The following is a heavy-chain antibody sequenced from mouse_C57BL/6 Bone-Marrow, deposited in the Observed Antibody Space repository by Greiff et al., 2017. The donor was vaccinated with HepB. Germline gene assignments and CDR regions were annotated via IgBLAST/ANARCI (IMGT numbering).Heavy chain of an antibody. V-gene: IGHV1-69*01. J-gene: IGHJ2*01. Sequence: QVQLQQPGAELVMPGASVKLSCTASGYTFTSYWMHWVKQRPGQGLEWIGEIDPSDSYTNYNKKFQGKSPLTVDKSSSTAYMQLSSLTSEDSAVYYCARGGTVVARNFDYWGQGTTLTVSS. CDR3: ARGGTVVARNFDY. D-gene: IGHD1-1*01. CDR2: IDPSDSYT. CDR1: GYTFTSYW.